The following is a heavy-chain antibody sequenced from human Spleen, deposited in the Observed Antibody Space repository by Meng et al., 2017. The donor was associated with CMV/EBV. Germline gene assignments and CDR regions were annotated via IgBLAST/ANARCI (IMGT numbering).Heavy chain of an antibody. V-gene: IGHV3-30*18. J-gene: IGHJ4*02. CDR1: GFTFSSYG. D-gene: IGHD3-3*01. CDR2: TSYDGSKK. Sequence: SGFTFSSYGIHWVRQAPGKGLEWVAVTSYDGSKKNYADSVKGRFTISRDNSKNTLYMQMNSLRAEDTAVYYCAKDNYDFWSGPFDYWGQGTLVTVSS. CDR3: AKDNYDFWSGPFDY.